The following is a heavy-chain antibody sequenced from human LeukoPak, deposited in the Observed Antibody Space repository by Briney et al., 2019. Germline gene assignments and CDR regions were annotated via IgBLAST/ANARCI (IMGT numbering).Heavy chain of an antibody. CDR1: GFTFDDYA. CDR2: ISWNSGRI. V-gene: IGHV3-9*01. CDR3: AKDFYRLGEFDAIDN. J-gene: IGHJ3*02. D-gene: IGHD3-16*01. Sequence: GRSLRLSCAASGFTFDDYAMHWVRQAPGKGLEWVSGISWNSGRIGYADSVKGRFTISRDNAKNSLYLQMNSLRVEDTALYYCAKDFYRLGEFDAIDNCGQGTMVTVSS.